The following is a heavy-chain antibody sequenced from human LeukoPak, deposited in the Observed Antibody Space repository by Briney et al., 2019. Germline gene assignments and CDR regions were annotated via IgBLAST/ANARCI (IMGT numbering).Heavy chain of an antibody. CDR2: IKEDSSEE. V-gene: IGHV3-7*03. CDR3: ARGQPPFLNYYGMDV. J-gene: IGHJ6*02. Sequence: GGSLRLSCAASGFTFSTYWMTWVRQAPGQGLVWVANIKEDSSEEYYEDSVKGRFTISRINVKNLLFLQMNSLRADDTAVYYCARGQPPFLNYYGMDVWGQGTTVTVSS. CDR1: GFTFSTYW. D-gene: IGHD6-13*01.